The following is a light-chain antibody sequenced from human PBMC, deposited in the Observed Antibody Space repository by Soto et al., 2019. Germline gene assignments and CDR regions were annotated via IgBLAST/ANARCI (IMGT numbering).Light chain of an antibody. V-gene: IGLV2-8*01. J-gene: IGLJ2*01. CDR1: SSDIDTYNY. Sequence: QSALTQPPSASGSPGQSVTISCTGTSSDIDTYNYVSWYQQHPGKAPKLMLYEVSKRPSGVPDRFSGSRSGNTASLTVSGLQAEDEADYYCCSYAGRNSVFGGGTKVTVL. CDR2: EVS. CDR3: CSYAGRNSV.